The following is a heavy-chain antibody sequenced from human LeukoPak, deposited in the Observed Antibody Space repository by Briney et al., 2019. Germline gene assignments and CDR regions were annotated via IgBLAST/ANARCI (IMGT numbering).Heavy chain of an antibody. CDR2: IYWNEDK. CDR1: GFSLSTSGVG. J-gene: IGHJ4*02. D-gene: IGHD1-26*01. CDR3: AHRRPTWNYFDY. Sequence: SGPTLVDPTQTLTLTCTFSGFSLSTSGVGVGWIRQPPGKALEWLALIYWNEDKRYSPSLKSRLTITKDTSKNQVVLTMTDMDPVDTATYYCAHRRPTWNYFDYWGQGTLVTVSS. V-gene: IGHV2-5*01.